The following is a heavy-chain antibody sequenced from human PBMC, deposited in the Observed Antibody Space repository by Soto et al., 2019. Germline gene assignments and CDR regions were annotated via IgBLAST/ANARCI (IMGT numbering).Heavy chain of an antibody. D-gene: IGHD6-13*01. CDR2: IYYSGST. CDR3: ARHQSHSSSYVDP. V-gene: IGHV4-39*01. J-gene: IGHJ5*02. Sequence: SETLSLTCTVSGGSISSSSYYWGWIRQPPGKGLEWIGSIYYSGSTYYNPSLKSRVTISVDTSKNQFSLKLGSVTAADTAVYYCARHQSHSSSYVDPWAQGTLVTVSS. CDR1: GGSISSSSYY.